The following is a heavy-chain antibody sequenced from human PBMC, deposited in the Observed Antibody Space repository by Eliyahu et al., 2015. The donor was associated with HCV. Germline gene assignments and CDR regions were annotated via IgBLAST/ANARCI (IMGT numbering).Heavy chain of an antibody. Sequence: EVQLVESGGGLVKPGGSLXLSCAASGFTFSSYSXNWVRQAPGKGLEWVSSISSSSSYIYYADSVKGRFTISRDNAKNSLYLQMNSLRAEDTAVYYCARDGAMARPGVADVWGQGTTVTVSS. CDR3: ARDGAMARPGVADV. CDR2: ISSSSSYI. D-gene: IGHD3-10*01. V-gene: IGHV3-21*01. CDR1: GFTFSSYS. J-gene: IGHJ6*02.